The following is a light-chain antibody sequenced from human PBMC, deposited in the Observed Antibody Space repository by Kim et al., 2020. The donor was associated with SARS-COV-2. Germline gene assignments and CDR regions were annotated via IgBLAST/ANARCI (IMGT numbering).Light chain of an antibody. V-gene: IGLV2-11*01. J-gene: IGLJ3*02. CDR1: SSDVGGYNY. CDR3: CSYAGSYTFG. Sequence: QSVTISCTRTSSDVGGYNYVSWYQQHPGKAPNLMIYDVSKRPSGVPDRFSGSKSGNTASLTISGLQAEDEADYYCCSYAGSYTFGFGGGTKLTVL. CDR2: DVS.